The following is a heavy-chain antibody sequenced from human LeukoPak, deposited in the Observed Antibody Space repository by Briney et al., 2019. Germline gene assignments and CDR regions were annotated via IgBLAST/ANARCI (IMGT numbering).Heavy chain of an antibody. CDR1: GFTFSSYS. J-gene: IGHJ6*02. Sequence: GGSLRLSCAASGFTFSSYSMNWVRQAPGKGLEWVSSISSSSSYTYYADSVKGRFTISRDNAKNSLYLQMNSLRAEDTAVYYCARSSRPNYGSGSYYIFYYYGMDVWGQGTTVTVSS. D-gene: IGHD3-10*01. CDR3: ARSSRPNYGSGSYYIFYYYGMDV. CDR2: ISSSSSYT. V-gene: IGHV3-21*01.